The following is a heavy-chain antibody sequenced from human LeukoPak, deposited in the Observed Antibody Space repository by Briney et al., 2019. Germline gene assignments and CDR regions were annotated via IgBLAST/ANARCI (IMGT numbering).Heavy chain of an antibody. CDR2: INHSGST. Sequence: NPSETLSLTCAVYGGSFSGYYWSWIRQPPGKGLEWIGEINHSGSTNYNPSLKSRVTISVDTSKNQFSLKLSSVTAANTAVYYCARRLYDFWSGYYNRFDPWGQGTLVTVSS. J-gene: IGHJ5*02. CDR1: GGSFSGYY. V-gene: IGHV4-34*01. CDR3: ARRLYDFWSGYYNRFDP. D-gene: IGHD3-3*01.